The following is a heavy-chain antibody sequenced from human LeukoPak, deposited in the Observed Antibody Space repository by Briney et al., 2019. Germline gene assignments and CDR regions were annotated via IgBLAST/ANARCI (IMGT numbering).Heavy chain of an antibody. J-gene: IGHJ4*02. V-gene: IGHV4-4*07. Sequence: SETLSLTCTVSGGSISSYYWSWIRQPAGKGLESIGHISTSGSTNYNPSLKSRVTMSVDTSKNQFSLKLSSVTAADTAVYYCARVRYSDSSVLARKRSYYFDYWGQGTLVTVSS. CDR1: GGSISSYY. D-gene: IGHD3-22*01. CDR2: ISTSGST. CDR3: ARVRYSDSSVLARKRSYYFDY.